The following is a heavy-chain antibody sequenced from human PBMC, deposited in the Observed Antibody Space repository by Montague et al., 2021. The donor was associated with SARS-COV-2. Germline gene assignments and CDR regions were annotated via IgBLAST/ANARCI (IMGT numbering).Heavy chain of an antibody. CDR2: ISYSGTT. Sequence: SETLSLTCSVSGASITSYYCIWMRQPPGKTLEWIGYISYSGTTTYNPSLESRLTISRDTSKNQFSLTLKSVTASDTAVYYCARDRGDIYGGNSAWFDPWGQGTLVTVSS. D-gene: IGHD4-23*01. V-gene: IGHV4-59*13. CDR1: GASITSYY. CDR3: ARDRGDIYGGNSAWFDP. J-gene: IGHJ5*02.